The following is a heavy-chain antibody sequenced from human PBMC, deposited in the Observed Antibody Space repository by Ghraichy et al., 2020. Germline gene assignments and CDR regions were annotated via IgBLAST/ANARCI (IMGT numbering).Heavy chain of an antibody. V-gene: IGHV4-34*01. D-gene: IGHD6-19*01. J-gene: IGHJ4*02. CDR1: GGSFSDYY. CDR3: ARTTISSGWPTDY. CDR2: INHSGST. Sequence: SETLSLTCAVYGGSFSDYYWSWIRQPPGKGLEWIGEINHSGSTNYNPSLKSRVTMSVDTSKNQFSLKLSSVTAADTAVYYCARTTISSGWPTDYWGQGTLVTVSS.